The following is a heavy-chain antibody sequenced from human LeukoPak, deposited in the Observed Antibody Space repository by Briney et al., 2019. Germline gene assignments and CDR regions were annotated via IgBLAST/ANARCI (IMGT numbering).Heavy chain of an antibody. CDR3: ANVRGFDY. CDR1: GDFISSSSYY. D-gene: IGHD3-10*01. V-gene: IGHV4-39*07. CDR2: VFHSGST. Sequence: PSETLSLTCTVSGDFISSSSYYWAWIRQSPGKGLEWLGSVFHSGSTYYNPSLRSRVTISVDTSKNQFSLKLSSVTAADTAVYYCANVRGFDYWGQGTLVTVSS. J-gene: IGHJ4*02.